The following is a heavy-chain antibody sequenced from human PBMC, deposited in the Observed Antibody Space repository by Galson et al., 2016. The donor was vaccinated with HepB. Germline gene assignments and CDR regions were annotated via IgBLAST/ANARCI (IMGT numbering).Heavy chain of an antibody. CDR1: GYTFTTNG. V-gene: IGHV1-18*04. J-gene: IGHJ4*02. CDR3: ARDRDRMPDY. D-gene: IGHD2-2*01. CDR2: ISAHNGDT. Sequence: SVKVSCKASGYTFTTNGISWVRQAPGQGLEWMGWISAHNGDTNSPQKLQGRVTLTTDTSTRTAYMELRSLISDDTAVYYCARDRDRMPDYWGQGTLVTVSS.